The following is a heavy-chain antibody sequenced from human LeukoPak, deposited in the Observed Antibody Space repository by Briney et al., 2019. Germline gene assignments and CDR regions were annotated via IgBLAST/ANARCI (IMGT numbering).Heavy chain of an antibody. CDR1: GFTFSSYG. V-gene: IGHV3-7*01. Sequence: GRSLRLSCAASGFTFSSYGMHWVRQAPGKGLEWVANIKQDGSEKYYVDSVKGRFTISRDNAKNSLYLQMNSLRAEDTAVYYCAMSRYYYGMDVWGQGTTVTVSS. CDR2: IKQDGSEK. J-gene: IGHJ6*02. CDR3: AMSRYYYGMDV.